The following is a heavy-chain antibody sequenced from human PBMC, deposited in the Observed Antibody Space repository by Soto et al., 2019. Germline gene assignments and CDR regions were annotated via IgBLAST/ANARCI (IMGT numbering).Heavy chain of an antibody. CDR3: ARARGSGSFPN. J-gene: IGHJ4*02. V-gene: IGHV4-34*01. Sequence: SETLSLTCAVYGGSFSGYYWSWIRQPPGKGLEWIGEINHSGSTNYNPSLKSRVTISVDTSKNQFSLKLSSVTAADTAVYYCARARGSGSFPNWGQGTLVTVSS. CDR2: INHSGST. D-gene: IGHD3-10*01. CDR1: GGSFSGYY.